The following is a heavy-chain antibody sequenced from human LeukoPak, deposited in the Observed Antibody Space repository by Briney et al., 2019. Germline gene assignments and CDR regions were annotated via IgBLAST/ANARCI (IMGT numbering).Heavy chain of an antibody. D-gene: IGHD6-13*01. CDR3: ARRGDIPAVDMNWFDP. Sequence: ASVKVSCKASGYTFTDYYMHWVRQAPGQGLEWMGWIDPNSGGTNYAQRFQGRVTMTRDKSISTAYLELSTLRSDDTAVYYCARRGDIPAVDMNWFDPWDQGTLVTVSS. V-gene: IGHV1-2*02. CDR1: GYTFTDYY. CDR2: IDPNSGGT. J-gene: IGHJ5*02.